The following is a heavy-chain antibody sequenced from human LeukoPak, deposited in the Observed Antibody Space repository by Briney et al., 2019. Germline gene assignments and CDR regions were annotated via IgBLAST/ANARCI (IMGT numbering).Heavy chain of an antibody. D-gene: IGHD3-10*01. CDR3: ARHEGWFGPLMFDY. CDR1: GGSISSSSYY. Sequence: PSETLSLTCTVSGGSISSSSYYWGWIRQPPGTGLEWIGSIYYSGSTYYNPSLKSRVTISVDTSKNQFSLKLSSVTAADTAVYYCARHEGWFGPLMFDYWGQGTLVTVSS. CDR2: IYYSGST. J-gene: IGHJ4*02. V-gene: IGHV4-39*01.